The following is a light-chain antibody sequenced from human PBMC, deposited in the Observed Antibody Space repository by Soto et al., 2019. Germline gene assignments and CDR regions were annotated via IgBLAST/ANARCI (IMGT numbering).Light chain of an antibody. CDR1: QSVRSSY. J-gene: IGKJ1*01. Sequence: EIVMTQSPATLSVSPGERATLSCRASQSVRSSYLAWYQQKPGQAPRLLIYGASTRATGIPDRFSGGGSGTDFTLTISRLEPEDFAVYFCHQYGDSPQTFGQGTKVDI. V-gene: IGKV3-20*01. CDR3: HQYGDSPQT. CDR2: GAS.